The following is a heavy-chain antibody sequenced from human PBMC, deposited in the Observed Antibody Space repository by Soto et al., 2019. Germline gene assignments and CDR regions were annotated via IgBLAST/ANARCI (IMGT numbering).Heavy chain of an antibody. D-gene: IGHD2-15*01. CDR1: GGSISSGGYS. CDR3: ARGGYCSGGSCLYFDD. Sequence: TLSLTCAVSGGSISSGGYSWSWIRQPPGKGLEWIGYIYHSGSTYYNPSLKSRVTISVDRSKNQFSLKLSSVTAADTAVYYCARGGYCSGGSCLYFDDWGQGTLVTVSS. V-gene: IGHV4-30-2*01. CDR2: IYHSGST. J-gene: IGHJ4*02.